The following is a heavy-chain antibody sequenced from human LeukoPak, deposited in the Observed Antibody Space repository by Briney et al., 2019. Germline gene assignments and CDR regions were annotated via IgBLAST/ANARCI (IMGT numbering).Heavy chain of an antibody. V-gene: IGHV4-34*01. J-gene: IGHJ4*02. Sequence: SETLSLTCADYGGSFSGYYWSWIRQPPGKGLEWIGEINHSGSTNYNPSLKSRVTISVDTSKNQFSLKLNSVTATDTAVYYCARHYGPWGQGTLVTVSS. CDR1: GGSFSGYY. CDR3: ARHYGP. CDR2: INHSGST. D-gene: IGHD3-16*01.